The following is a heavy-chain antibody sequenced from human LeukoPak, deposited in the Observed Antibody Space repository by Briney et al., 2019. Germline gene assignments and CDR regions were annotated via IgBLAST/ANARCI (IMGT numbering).Heavy chain of an antibody. CDR2: INSDGSTT. Sequence: GGSLRLSCAASGFTFSTYWMHWVRQAPGKGLVWVSRINSDGSTTTYADSVKGRFTISRDNAKNTLYLQMNSLRAEDTAVYYCARQVILRGGSSPGYGGQGPLVTVSS. J-gene: IGHJ4*02. CDR1: GFTFSTYW. D-gene: IGHD1-26*01. CDR3: ARQVILRGGSSPGY. V-gene: IGHV3-74*01.